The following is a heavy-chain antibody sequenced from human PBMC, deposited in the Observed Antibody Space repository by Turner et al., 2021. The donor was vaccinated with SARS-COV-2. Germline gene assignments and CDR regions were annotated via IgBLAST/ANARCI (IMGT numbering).Heavy chain of an antibody. CDR3: ARDRDYDSSGYWEQS. CDR2: IIPIFDTT. J-gene: IGHJ4*02. CDR1: GGAFSSYA. D-gene: IGHD3-22*01. Sequence: QVQLVQSGAEVKKPGSSVKVSCKASGGAFSSYAISWVRQAPGQGLEWMGGIIPIFDTTNYAQKFQGRVTITADKSTSTAYMELSGLRSEDTAVYYCARDRDYDSSGYWEQSWGQGTLVTVSS. V-gene: IGHV1-69*06.